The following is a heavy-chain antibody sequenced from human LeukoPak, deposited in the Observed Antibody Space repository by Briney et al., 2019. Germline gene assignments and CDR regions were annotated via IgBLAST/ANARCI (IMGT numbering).Heavy chain of an antibody. CDR2: ISGSGGST. CDR3: AKRGAVIRVILVGFHKEAYYFDS. V-gene: IGHV3-23*01. CDR1: GITLSNYG. D-gene: IGHD3-22*01. Sequence: AGGSLRLSCAVSGITLSNYGMSWVRQAPGKGLEWVAGISGSGGSTNYADSVKGRFTISRDSPKNTLYLQMNSLRAEDTAVYFCAKRGAVIRVILVGFHKEAYYFDSWGQGALVTVSS. J-gene: IGHJ4*02.